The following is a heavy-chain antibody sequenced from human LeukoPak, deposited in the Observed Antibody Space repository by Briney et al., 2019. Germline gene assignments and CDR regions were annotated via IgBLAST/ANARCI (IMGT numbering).Heavy chain of an antibody. CDR3: ARDAYGSGKGYFDY. CDR1: GYTFTSYA. J-gene: IGHJ4*02. D-gene: IGHD3-10*01. V-gene: IGHV1-18*01. Sequence: ASVKVSCKASGYTFTSYAMNWVRQAPGQGLEWMGWISSYDGNTKSVDKLQGRVTMTTDTSTSTAYMELRSLRSDDTAVYYCARDAYGSGKGYFDYWGQGTLVTVSS. CDR2: ISSYDGNT.